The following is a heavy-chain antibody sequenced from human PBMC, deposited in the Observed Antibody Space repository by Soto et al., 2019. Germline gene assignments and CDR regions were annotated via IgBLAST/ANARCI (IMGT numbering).Heavy chain of an antibody. D-gene: IGHD7-27*01. CDR3: AKNWNWGSLVH. CDR1: GASIDSYY. J-gene: IGHJ4*02. V-gene: IGHV4-59*08. CDR2: ISYGGST. Sequence: SETLSLTCTVSGASIDSYYWSWIRQPPGKGLEWIGYISYGGSTNYNPSLKSRVTISVDTPKNQFSLKLSSVTAADTAVYYCAKNWNWGSLVHWGQGTLVTVSS.